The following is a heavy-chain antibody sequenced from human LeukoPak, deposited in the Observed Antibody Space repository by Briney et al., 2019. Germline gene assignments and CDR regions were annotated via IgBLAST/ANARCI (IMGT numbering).Heavy chain of an antibody. Sequence: GGSLRLSCAASGFTFSDYYMSWVRQAPGKGLEWVSAISGSGGSTYYADSVKGRFTISRDNSKNTLYLQMNSLRAEDTAVYYCAKDLWVKQLVLDYWGQGTLVTVSS. CDR3: AKDLWVKQLVLDY. J-gene: IGHJ4*02. CDR2: ISGSGGST. V-gene: IGHV3-23*01. D-gene: IGHD6-13*01. CDR1: GFTFSDYY.